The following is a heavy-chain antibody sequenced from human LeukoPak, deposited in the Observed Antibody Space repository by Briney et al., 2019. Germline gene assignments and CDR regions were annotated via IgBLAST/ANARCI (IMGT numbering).Heavy chain of an antibody. CDR2: INPNSGGT. Sequence: ASVKVSCKASGYTFTGYYMHWVRQAPGQGLEWMAWINPNSGGTNYAQKFQGRVTMTRDTSISTAYMELSRLRSDDTAVYYCARDEQWLVRGDFDYWGQGTLVTASS. D-gene: IGHD6-19*01. J-gene: IGHJ4*02. CDR3: ARDEQWLVRGDFDY. CDR1: GYTFTGYY. V-gene: IGHV1-2*02.